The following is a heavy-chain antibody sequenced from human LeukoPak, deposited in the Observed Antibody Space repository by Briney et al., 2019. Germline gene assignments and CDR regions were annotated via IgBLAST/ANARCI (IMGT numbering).Heavy chain of an antibody. V-gene: IGHV3-7*01. CDR2: IKQDGGEK. D-gene: IGHD2-2*01. J-gene: IGHJ3*02. CDR1: GFTFSNYY. Sequence: GGSLRLSCAGSGFTFSNYYISWVRQAPGKGLEWVANIKQDGGEKYYVDSVKGRFTISRDNARNSIYLQMNSLRVDDTAVYYCARDSASWRGCAFDIWAQETVVSVSS. CDR3: ARDSASWRGCAFDI.